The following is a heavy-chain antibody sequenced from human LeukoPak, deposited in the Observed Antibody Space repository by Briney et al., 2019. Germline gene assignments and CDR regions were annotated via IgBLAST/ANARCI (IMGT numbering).Heavy chain of an antibody. CDR1: GFSFDDYA. Sequence: HPGGSLRLSCAASGFSFDDYAMHWVRQAPGKGLEWVSGISWNSGSIGYADSVKGRFTISRDNAKNSLYLQMNSLRAEDTALYYCAKAAGGFGELLGYFDYWGQGTLVTVSS. J-gene: IGHJ4*02. D-gene: IGHD3-10*01. CDR2: ISWNSGSI. CDR3: AKAAGGFGELLGYFDY. V-gene: IGHV3-9*01.